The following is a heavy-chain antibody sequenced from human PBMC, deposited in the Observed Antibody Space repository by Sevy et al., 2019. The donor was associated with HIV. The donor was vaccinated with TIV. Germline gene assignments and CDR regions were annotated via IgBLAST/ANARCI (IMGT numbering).Heavy chain of an antibody. CDR2: IYYSGST. J-gene: IGHJ6*02. V-gene: IGHV4-39*01. CDR1: GGSISSSSYY. CDR3: ARDILTGYQTSYYYGMDV. D-gene: IGHD3-9*01. Sequence: SDTLSLTCTVSGGSISSSSYYWGWIRQPPGKGLEWIGSIYYSGSTYYNPSLKSRVTISVDTSKNQFSLKLSSVTAADTAVYYCARDILTGYQTSYYYGMDVWGQGTTVTVSS.